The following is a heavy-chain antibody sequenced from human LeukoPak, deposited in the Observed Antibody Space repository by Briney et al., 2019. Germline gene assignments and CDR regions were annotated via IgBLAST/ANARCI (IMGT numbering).Heavy chain of an antibody. CDR2: ITSSGTYI. D-gene: IGHD4-17*01. CDR1: GFTFNNYN. J-gene: IGHJ6*03. Sequence: SGGSLRLSCATSGFTFNNYNMNWVRQAPGRALEWVSSITSSGTYIFYADSVKGRFTISRDNAKNSLSLQMNSLRAEDTAVYYCARDPYNGYYGDDYYYYMDVWGKGTTVTISS. CDR3: ARDPYNGYYGDDYYYYMDV. V-gene: IGHV3-21*01.